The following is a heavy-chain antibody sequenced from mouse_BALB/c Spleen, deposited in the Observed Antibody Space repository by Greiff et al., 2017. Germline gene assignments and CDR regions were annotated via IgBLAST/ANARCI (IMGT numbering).Heavy chain of an antibody. CDR3: ARVYGSSYDYAMDY. CDR1: GFSLTSYG. V-gene: IGHV2-9*02. J-gene: IGHJ4*01. D-gene: IGHD1-1*01. Sequence: AQLQQSGPGLVAPSQSLSITCTVSGFSLTSYGVHWVRQPPGKGLEWLGVIWAGGSTNYNSALMSRLSISKDNSKSQVFLKMNSLQTDDTAMYYCARVYGSSYDYAMDYWGQGTSVTVSS. CDR2: IWAGGST.